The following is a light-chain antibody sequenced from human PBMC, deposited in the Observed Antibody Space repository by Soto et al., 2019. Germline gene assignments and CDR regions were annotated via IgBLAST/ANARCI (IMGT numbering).Light chain of an antibody. CDR3: QSYDSSLSPVV. CDR1: SSNIGAGYD. Sequence: QSVLTQPPSVSWAPGQRVTISCTGSSSNIGAGYDVHWYQQLPGTAPKLLIYGNSNRPSGVPDRFSGSKSGTSASLAITGLQAEDEADYYCQSYDSSLSPVVFGGGTQLTVL. V-gene: IGLV1-40*01. CDR2: GNS. J-gene: IGLJ2*01.